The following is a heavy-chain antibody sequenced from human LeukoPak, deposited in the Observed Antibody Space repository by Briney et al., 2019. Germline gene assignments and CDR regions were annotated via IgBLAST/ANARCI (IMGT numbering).Heavy chain of an antibody. CDR3: ARDRDGYNYWYFDL. CDR2: IFYDGSS. J-gene: IGHJ2*01. Sequence: SETLSLTCTVSSGSIRNSNYYWGWIRQPPGKGLEWIGSIFYDGSSDYNPSLKSRVTISVDTSKNKFSLKVQSVTAADTAVYYCARDRDGYNYWYFDLWGRGTLVTVSS. CDR1: SGSIRNSNYY. D-gene: IGHD5-24*01. V-gene: IGHV4-39*07.